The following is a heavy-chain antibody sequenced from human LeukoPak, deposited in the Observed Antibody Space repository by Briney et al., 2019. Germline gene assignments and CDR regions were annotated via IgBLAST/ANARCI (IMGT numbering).Heavy chain of an antibody. J-gene: IGHJ4*02. Sequence: SETLSLTCAVYGGSFSGYYWSWIRQPPGKGLEWIGEINHSGSTNYNPSLKSRVTISVDTSKNQFSLKLSSVTAADTAVYYCARVNHSGSYYRTYFDYWGQGALVTVSS. V-gene: IGHV4-34*01. CDR3: ARVNHSGSYYRTYFDY. D-gene: IGHD3-10*01. CDR2: INHSGST. CDR1: GGSFSGYY.